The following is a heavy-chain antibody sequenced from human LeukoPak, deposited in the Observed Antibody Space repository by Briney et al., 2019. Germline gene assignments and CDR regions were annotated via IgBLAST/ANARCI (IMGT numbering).Heavy chain of an antibody. CDR1: GGSFSGYY. V-gene: IGHV4-34*01. CDR3: ASNYGSGSYYHYNWFDP. D-gene: IGHD3-10*01. Sequence: SETLTLTCAVYGGSFSGYYWSWIRQPPGKGLEWIGEINHSGSTNYNPSLKSRVTISVDTSKNQFSLKLSSVTAADTAVYYCASNYGSGSYYHYNWFDPWGQGTLVTVSS. J-gene: IGHJ5*02. CDR2: INHSGST.